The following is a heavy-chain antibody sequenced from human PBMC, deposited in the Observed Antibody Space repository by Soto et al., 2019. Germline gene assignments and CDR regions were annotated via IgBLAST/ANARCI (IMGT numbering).Heavy chain of an antibody. CDR1: GGSISSYY. V-gene: IGHV4-59*01. Sequence: QVQLQESGPGLVKPSETLSLTCIVSGGSISSYYWNWIRQPPGKGLEWIGYIYYSGSTNYNSSLKSRVTISVDTSKNQFSLKLSSVTAADTAVYYCARGRKSGPGRVWFDPWGQGTLVTVSS. D-gene: IGHD2-15*01. CDR2: IYYSGST. J-gene: IGHJ5*02. CDR3: ARGRKSGPGRVWFDP.